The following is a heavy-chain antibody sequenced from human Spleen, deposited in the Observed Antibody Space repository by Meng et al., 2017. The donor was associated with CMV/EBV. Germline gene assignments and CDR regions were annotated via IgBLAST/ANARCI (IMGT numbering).Heavy chain of an antibody. CDR3: ASKPGRVPAGGMN. D-gene: IGHD2-2*01. CDR2: ISSSGSTI. V-gene: IGHV3-11*01. CDR1: GFTFSDYY. J-gene: IGHJ4*02. Sequence: CAAFGFTFSDYYMSWIRQAPGKGLEWVSYISSSGSTIYYADSVKGRFTISRDNAKNSLYLQMNSLRAEDTAVYYCASKPGRVPAGGMNWGQGTLVTVSS.